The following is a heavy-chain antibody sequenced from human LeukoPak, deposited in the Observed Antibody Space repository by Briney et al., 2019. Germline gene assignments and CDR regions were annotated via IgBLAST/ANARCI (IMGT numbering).Heavy chain of an antibody. D-gene: IGHD3-10*01. CDR3: ARDSGYYGSGSVDY. Sequence: SETLSLACAVSGGSISSGGYSWSWIRQPPGKGLEWIGYIYHSGSTYYNPSLKSRVTISVDRSKNQFSLKLSSVTAADTAVYYCARDSGYYGSGSVDYWGQGTLVTVSS. V-gene: IGHV4-30-2*01. CDR1: GGSISSGGYS. J-gene: IGHJ4*02. CDR2: IYHSGST.